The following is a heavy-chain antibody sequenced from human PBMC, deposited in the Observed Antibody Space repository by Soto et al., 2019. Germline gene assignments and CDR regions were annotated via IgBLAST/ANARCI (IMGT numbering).Heavy chain of an antibody. CDR2: ISSSGSTI. J-gene: IGHJ3*02. D-gene: IGHD3-3*01. CDR3: ARERDYDFWSGYDAFDI. Sequence: GGSLRLSCAASGFTFSSYEMNWVRQAPGKGLEWVSYISSSGSTIYYADSVKGRFTISRDNAKNSLYLQMNSLRAEDTAVYYCARERDYDFWSGYDAFDIWGQGTMVTVSS. CDR1: GFTFSSYE. V-gene: IGHV3-48*03.